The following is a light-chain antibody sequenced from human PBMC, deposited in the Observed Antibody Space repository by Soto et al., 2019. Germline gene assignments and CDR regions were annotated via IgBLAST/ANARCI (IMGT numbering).Light chain of an antibody. CDR1: QSVSSSY. CDR2: GAS. Sequence: EIVLTQSPGTLSLSPGERATLSCRASQSVSSSYLAWYQQKPGQAPRLLIYGASSRATGIPDRFSGSVSGTDFVLTISRLEPEDSAVYYCQQYGGSPLTFGGGTKVEIK. V-gene: IGKV3-20*01. J-gene: IGKJ4*01. CDR3: QQYGGSPLT.